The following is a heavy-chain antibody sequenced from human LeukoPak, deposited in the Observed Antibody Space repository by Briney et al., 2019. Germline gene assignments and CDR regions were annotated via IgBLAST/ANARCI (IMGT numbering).Heavy chain of an antibody. CDR3: ARGDGYNWFAY. V-gene: IGHV1-46*01. D-gene: IGHD5-24*01. CDR2: ISPSGDRT. Sequence: ASVKVSCKASGYTFTSYGISWVRQAPGQGLEWMGMISPSGDRTTYAQRFQGRVTMTRDTSTSTLYMDLSSLRSDDTAVFYCARGDGYNWFAYWGQGTLVTVSS. CDR1: GYTFTSYG. J-gene: IGHJ5*01.